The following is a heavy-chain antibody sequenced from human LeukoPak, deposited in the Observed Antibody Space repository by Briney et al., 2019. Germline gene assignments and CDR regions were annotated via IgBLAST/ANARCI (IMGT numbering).Heavy chain of an antibody. CDR3: ARDWTEGYCSSTSCRPLGY. J-gene: IGHJ4*02. Sequence: SVKVSCKASGGTFSSYAISWVRQAPGQGLEWMGGIIPIFGTANYAQKFQGRVTITADESTSTAYMELSSLRSEDTAVYYCARDWTEGYCSSTSCRPLGYWGQGTLVTVSS. D-gene: IGHD2-2*01. V-gene: IGHV1-69*13. CDR2: IIPIFGTA. CDR1: GGTFSSYA.